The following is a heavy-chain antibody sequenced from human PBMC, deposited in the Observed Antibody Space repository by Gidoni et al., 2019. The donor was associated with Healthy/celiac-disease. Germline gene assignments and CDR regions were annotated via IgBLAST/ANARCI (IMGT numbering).Heavy chain of an antibody. D-gene: IGHD4-4*01. CDR2: ISSSSSTI. J-gene: IGHJ6*02. CDR1: GFTFSSYS. CDR3: ARDRGGTVTTTSQYYYYGMDV. V-gene: IGHV3-48*04. Sequence: EVQLVESGGGLVQPGGSLRVSCAASGFTFSSYSMNWVRQAPGKGLEWVSYISSSSSTIYYADSVKGRFTISRDNAKNSLYLQMNSLRAEDTAAYYCARDRGGTVTTTSQYYYYGMDVWGQGTTVTVSS.